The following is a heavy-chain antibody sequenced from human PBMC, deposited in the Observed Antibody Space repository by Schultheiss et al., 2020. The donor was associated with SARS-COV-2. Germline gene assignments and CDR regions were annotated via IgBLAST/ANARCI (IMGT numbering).Heavy chain of an antibody. J-gene: IGHJ3*02. V-gene: IGHV3-15*01. CDR3: TTDWPSYCSSTSCYTGGGDAFDI. CDR2: IKSKTDGGTT. D-gene: IGHD2-2*02. Sequence: GGSLRLSCTASGFTFSNAWMSWVRQAPGKGLEWVGRIKSKTDGGTTDDAAPVKGRFTISRDDSKNKLYLKMNSLKTEDTAVYYCTTDWPSYCSSTSCYTGGGDAFDIWGQGTMVTVSS. CDR1: GFTFSNAW.